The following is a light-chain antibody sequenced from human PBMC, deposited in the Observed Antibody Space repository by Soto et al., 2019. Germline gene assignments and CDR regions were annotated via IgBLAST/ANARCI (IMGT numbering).Light chain of an antibody. CDR2: DAY. CDR3: QQRHMWPCT. CDR1: QSFRGL. V-gene: IGKV3-11*01. J-gene: IGKJ5*01. Sequence: EVVLTQSPVTLSLSPGERATLSCRASQSFRGLLAWYQQKPGQAPRLLIYDAYNRATGIPPRFSGSGSGTDFTLTISSLEPEDSAVYYCQQRHMWPCTFGQGTRLEIK.